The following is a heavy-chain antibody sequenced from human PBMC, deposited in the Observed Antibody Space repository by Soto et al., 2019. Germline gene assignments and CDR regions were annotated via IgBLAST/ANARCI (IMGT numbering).Heavy chain of an antibody. V-gene: IGHV3-30*18. CDR1: GFTFSSYG. CDR3: AKDATACEGRGAPNCYGMDV. Sequence: GGSLRLSCAASGFTFSSYGMHWVRQAPGKGLEWVAVISYDGSNKYYADSVKGRFTISRDNSKNTLYLQMNSLRAEDTAVYYCAKDATACEGRGAPNCYGMDVWGQGTTVTVSS. D-gene: IGHD3-10*01. J-gene: IGHJ6*02. CDR2: ISYDGSNK.